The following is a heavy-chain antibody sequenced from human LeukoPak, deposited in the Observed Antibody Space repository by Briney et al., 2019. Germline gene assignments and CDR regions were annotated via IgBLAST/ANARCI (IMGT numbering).Heavy chain of an antibody. CDR1: GFTFNTYA. CDR2: TYNGDAT. V-gene: IGHV3-66*01. Sequence: GGSLRLSCAASGFTFNTYAMSWVRQAPGKRLEWVSVTYNGDATYSADCVRGRFTISRDNSKNTLYLQMNSLRAEDTAVYYCARAPSSSWNYWGQGILVTVSS. J-gene: IGHJ4*02. D-gene: IGHD6-13*01. CDR3: ARAPSSSWNY.